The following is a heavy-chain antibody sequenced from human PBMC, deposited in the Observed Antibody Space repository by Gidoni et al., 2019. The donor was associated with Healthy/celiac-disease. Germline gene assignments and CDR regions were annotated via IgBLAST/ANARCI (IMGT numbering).Heavy chain of an antibody. J-gene: IGHJ4*02. CDR3: ARDRSGSYKPYYFDY. V-gene: IGHV4-59*01. D-gene: IGHD3-10*01. CDR2: IYYSGST. Sequence: QVQLQESGPGLVKPPETLSLTCTVSGGSISSYYWSWIRQPPGKGLEWIGYIYYSGSTNYNPSRKSRVTISVDTSKNQFSLKLSSVTAADTAVYYCARDRSGSYKPYYFDYWGQGTLVTVSS. CDR1: GGSISSYY.